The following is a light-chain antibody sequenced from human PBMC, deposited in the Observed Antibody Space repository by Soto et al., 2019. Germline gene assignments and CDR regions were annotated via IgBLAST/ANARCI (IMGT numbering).Light chain of an antibody. Sequence: ETVMTQSPATLSVSAGERATLSCRARQSVRSNLAWYQQKPGQAPRLLIYGASTRATGIPARFSGSGSGTEFTLTISSLQSEDFAVYYCQQYNNWPPRRTFGQGTKVDIK. CDR3: QQYNNWPPRRT. V-gene: IGKV3-15*01. CDR2: GAS. CDR1: QSVRSN. J-gene: IGKJ1*01.